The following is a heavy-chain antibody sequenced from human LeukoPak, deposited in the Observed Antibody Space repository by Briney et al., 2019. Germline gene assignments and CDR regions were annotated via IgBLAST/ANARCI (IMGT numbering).Heavy chain of an antibody. CDR2: ISYDGSNK. CDR1: GFTFSSYA. J-gene: IGHJ5*02. CDR3: ARGRGSGSYYNSPGWFDP. D-gene: IGHD3-10*01. Sequence: GGSLRLSCAASGFTFSSYAMHWVRQAPGKGLEWVAAISYDGSNKYYADSVKGRFTISRDNSKNTLYLQMNSLRAEDTAVYYCARGRGSGSYYNSPGWFDPWGQGTLVTVSS. V-gene: IGHV3-30-3*01.